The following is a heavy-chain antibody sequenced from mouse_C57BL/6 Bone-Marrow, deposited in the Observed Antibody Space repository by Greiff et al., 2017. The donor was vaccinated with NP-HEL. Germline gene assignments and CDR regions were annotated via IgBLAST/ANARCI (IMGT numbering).Heavy chain of an antibody. CDR3: ARSSITTVVAHWYFEV. D-gene: IGHD1-1*01. CDR1: GFTFTDYY. J-gene: IGHJ1*03. V-gene: IGHV7-3*01. CDR2: ISNNANGYTT. Sequence: EVLLVESGGGLVQPGGSLSLSCAASGFTFTDYYMSWVRQPPGKALEWLGFISNNANGYTTAYSASVKGRFTISRDNSQSILYLQRNALRAEDRATYYGARSSITTVVAHWYFEVWGTGTTVTVAS.